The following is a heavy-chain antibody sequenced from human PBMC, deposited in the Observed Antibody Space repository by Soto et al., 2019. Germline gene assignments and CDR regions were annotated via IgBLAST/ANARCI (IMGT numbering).Heavy chain of an antibody. CDR1: GFTFSSYA. V-gene: IGHV3-23*01. J-gene: IGHJ4*02. CDR3: AGLGYCSGGSCYREAGFY. CDR2: ISGSGGST. Sequence: GGSLRVSCAASGFTFSSYAMSWVRQAPWKGLEWVSAISGSGGSTYYADSVKGRFTISRDNSKNTLYLQMNSLRAEDTAVYYCAGLGYCSGGSCYREAGFYWGQGTLVTVSS. D-gene: IGHD2-15*01.